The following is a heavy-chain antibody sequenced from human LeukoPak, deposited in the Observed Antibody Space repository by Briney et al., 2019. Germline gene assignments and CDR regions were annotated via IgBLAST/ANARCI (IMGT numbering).Heavy chain of an antibody. J-gene: IGHJ4*02. V-gene: IGHV1-8*01. CDR3: ARALSGCVLCFDY. CDR1: GYTFTGYD. D-gene: IGHD6-19*01. Sequence: ASVKVSCKASGYTFTGYDINWVRRATGQGLEWMGWMNPNSGNTGYAQKFQGRVTMTRNTSISTAYMELSSLRSEDTAVYYCARALSGCVLCFDYWGQGSLVTVSS. CDR2: MNPNSGNT.